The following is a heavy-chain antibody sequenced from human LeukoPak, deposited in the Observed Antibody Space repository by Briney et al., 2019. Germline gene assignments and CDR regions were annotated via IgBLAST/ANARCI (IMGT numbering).Heavy chain of an antibody. CDR2: IYYSGST. J-gene: IGHJ3*02. CDR1: GGSISSGGYY. Sequence: TSETLSLTCTVSGGSISSGGYYWGWIRQPPGKGLEWIGNIYYSGSTYDNPSLKSRVTISVDTSKNQFSLKLSSVTAADTAVYYCARRLEVVISHHAFDIWGQGTMVTVSS. D-gene: IGHD3-22*01. V-gene: IGHV4-39*07. CDR3: ARRLEVVISHHAFDI.